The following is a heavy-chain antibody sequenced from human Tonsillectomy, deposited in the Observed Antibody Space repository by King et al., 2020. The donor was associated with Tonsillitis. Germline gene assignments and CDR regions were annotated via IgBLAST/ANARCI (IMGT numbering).Heavy chain of an antibody. CDR2: ISASGVTT. D-gene: IGHD2/OR15-2a*01. J-gene: IGHJ4*02. V-gene: IGHV3-23*04. CDR3: ATYWDTTLVDDY. CDR1: GFTFSRYA. Sequence: VQLVESGGGLQQPGGSLRLSCVGSGFTFSRYAMTGVRQAPGKGLEWLSVISASGVTTFYADTVKGRFIISRANSKNTVYLQMNNLGAEDTAIYYCATYWDTTLVDDYWGQGTLVTVSS.